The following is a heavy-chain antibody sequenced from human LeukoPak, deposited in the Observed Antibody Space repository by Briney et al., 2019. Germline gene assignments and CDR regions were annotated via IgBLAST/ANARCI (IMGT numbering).Heavy chain of an antibody. Sequence: SETLSHTCAVYGGSFSGYYWSWIRQPPGKGLEWIGEINHSGSTNYNPSLKSRITISVDTSKNQFSLKLSSVTAADTAVYYCATARAGAAFRWFDPWGQGTLVTVSS. CDR1: GGSFSGYY. V-gene: IGHV4-34*01. J-gene: IGHJ5*02. D-gene: IGHD6-19*01. CDR2: INHSGST. CDR3: ATARAGAAFRWFDP.